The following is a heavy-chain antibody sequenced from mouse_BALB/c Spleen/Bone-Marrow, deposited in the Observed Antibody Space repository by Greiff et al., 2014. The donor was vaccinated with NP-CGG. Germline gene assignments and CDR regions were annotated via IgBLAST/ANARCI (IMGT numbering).Heavy chain of an antibody. D-gene: IGHD1-1*01. CDR2: INPSNGGT. J-gene: IGHJ1*01. V-gene: IGHV1-53*01. Sequence: SGAELVKPGASVKLSCKASGYTFSSYYMYWVKQRPGQGLEWIGEINPSNGGTKFNEKFKSKATLTVDKSSSTAYMQLGSLTSEDSAVYYCTRSNYGYWYFDVWGAGTTVTVSS. CDR3: TRSNYGYWYFDV. CDR1: GYTFSSYY.